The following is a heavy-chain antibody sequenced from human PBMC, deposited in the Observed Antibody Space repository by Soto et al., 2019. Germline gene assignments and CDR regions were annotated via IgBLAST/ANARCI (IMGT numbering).Heavy chain of an antibody. Sequence: SETLSLTCAVYGGSFSGYYWTWIRQPPGTGLEWIGEINHSGSTNYNPSLKSRVTISVDTSKNQFSLKLTSVTAADTAVYYCARSIGVVPALDSWGREPLVT. V-gene: IGHV4-34*01. J-gene: IGHJ4*02. CDR2: INHSGST. CDR1: GGSFSGYY. CDR3: ARSIGVVPALDS. D-gene: IGHD2-21*02.